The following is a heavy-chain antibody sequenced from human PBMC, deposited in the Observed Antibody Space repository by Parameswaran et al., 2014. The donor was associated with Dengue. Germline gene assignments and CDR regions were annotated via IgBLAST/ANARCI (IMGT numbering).Heavy chain of an antibody. CDR3: ARPNGYCSSTSCRKKRYYYYYYGMDV. D-gene: IGHD2-2*03. J-gene: IGHJ6*02. CDR2: IYPGDSDT. Sequence: VRQMPGKSLEWMGIIYPGDSDTRYSPSFQGQVTISADKSISTAYLQWSSLKASDTAMYYCARPNGYCSSTSCRKKRYYYYYYGMDVWGQGTTVTVSS. V-gene: IGHV5-51*01.